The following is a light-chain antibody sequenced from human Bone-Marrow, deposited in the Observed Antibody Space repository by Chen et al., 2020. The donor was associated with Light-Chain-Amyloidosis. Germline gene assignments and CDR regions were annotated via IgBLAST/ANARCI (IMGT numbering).Light chain of an antibody. Sequence: SYVLTQPSSVSVAPGQTATIACGGNNIGSTSVHWYQQTPGQAPLLVVYDDSNRPSGIPERLSGSTSGNTATMTIRRVEAGDEADYYCQVWDRSSDRPVFGGGTTLTVL. V-gene: IGLV3-21*02. CDR2: DDS. CDR3: QVWDRSSDRPV. CDR1: NIGSTS. J-gene: IGLJ3*02.